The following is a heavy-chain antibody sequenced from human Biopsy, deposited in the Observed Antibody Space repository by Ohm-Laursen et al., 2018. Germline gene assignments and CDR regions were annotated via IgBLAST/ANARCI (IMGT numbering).Heavy chain of an antibody. V-gene: IGHV3-11*01. CDR2: ISGIGDTT. CDR1: GFTFSDYY. J-gene: IGHJ4*02. CDR3: ARDLTWGSYSDS. Sequence: SLRLSCAASGFTFSDYYMSWIRQAPGRGLEWVSHISGIGDTTYYADSVKGRFTISRDNSKNSLYLQMNSLRAEDTAAYYCARDLTWGSYSDSWGQGSLVTVSS. D-gene: IGHD3-16*01.